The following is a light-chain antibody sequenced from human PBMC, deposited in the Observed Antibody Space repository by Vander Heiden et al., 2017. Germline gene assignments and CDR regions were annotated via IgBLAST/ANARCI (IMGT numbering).Light chain of an antibody. Sequence: SSELTQDPAVSVALGQTVGITCQGDSLRSYYASWYQQKPGQAPVLVIYGKNNRPSGIPDRFSGSSSGNTASLTITGAQAEDEADYYCNSRDSSGNHHWVFGGGTKLTVL. V-gene: IGLV3-19*01. J-gene: IGLJ3*02. CDR2: GKN. CDR3: NSRDSSGNHHWV. CDR1: SLRSYY.